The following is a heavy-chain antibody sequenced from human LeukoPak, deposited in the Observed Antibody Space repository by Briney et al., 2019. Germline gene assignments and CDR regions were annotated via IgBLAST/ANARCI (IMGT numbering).Heavy chain of an antibody. CDR3: ARDANLYLYCGGDCYSLPDAFDI. D-gene: IGHD2-21*02. V-gene: IGHV4-61*02. CDR2: IYTSGST. Sequence: SQTLSLTCNVSGGSISSGSYYWSWIRQPAGKGLEWIGRIYTSGSTNYNPSLKSRVTISVDTSKNQFSLKLSSVTAADTAVYYCARDANLYLYCGGDCYSLPDAFDIWGQGTMVTVSS. CDR1: GGSISSGSYY. J-gene: IGHJ3*02.